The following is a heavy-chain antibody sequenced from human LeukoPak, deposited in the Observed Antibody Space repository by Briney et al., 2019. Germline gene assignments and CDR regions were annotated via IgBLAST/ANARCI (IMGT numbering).Heavy chain of an antibody. D-gene: IGHD3-3*01. CDR3: ARDQPSLRDGYYYFDY. Sequence: KFSQTLSLTCAISGDSVSTNSAAWNWIRQSPLRGLEWLGKTYYRSKWYNDYAASVRSRITVNPDTSKNQFSLQLNSVTPEDTAVYYCARDQPSLRDGYYYFDYWSQGTLVTVSS. CDR2: TYYRSKWYN. CDR1: GDSVSTNSAA. J-gene: IGHJ4*02. V-gene: IGHV6-1*01.